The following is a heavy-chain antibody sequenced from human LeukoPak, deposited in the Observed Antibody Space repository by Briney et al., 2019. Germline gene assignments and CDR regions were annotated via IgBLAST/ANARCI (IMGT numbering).Heavy chain of an antibody. V-gene: IGHV3-23*01. D-gene: IGHD3-22*01. CDR2: ISASGGTT. Sequence: GGSLRLSCAASGFTFSSYAMNWVRQAPGKGLEWVSSISASGGTTYYADSVKGRFTISRDISKNTLYLQMNSLRAEDTALYYCSKNHYDSSGHFDHWGQGTLVTVSS. CDR1: GFTFSSYA. J-gene: IGHJ4*02. CDR3: SKNHYDSSGHFDH.